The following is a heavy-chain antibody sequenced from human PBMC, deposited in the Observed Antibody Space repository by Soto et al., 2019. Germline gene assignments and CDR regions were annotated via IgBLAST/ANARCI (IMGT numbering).Heavy chain of an antibody. Sequence: QVQLQESGPGLVKPSQTLSLTSTVSGASLSSGGYYWTWIRQHPGKGLEWIGYISYSGTTFFNPSPKSRLTISVDPSKNQFLLQLSSVTAADTAVYYCARERGPARLDYWGPGALVTVSS. CDR3: ARERGPARLDY. CDR2: ISYSGTT. V-gene: IGHV4-31*03. D-gene: IGHD6-6*01. J-gene: IGHJ4*02. CDR1: GASLSSGGYY.